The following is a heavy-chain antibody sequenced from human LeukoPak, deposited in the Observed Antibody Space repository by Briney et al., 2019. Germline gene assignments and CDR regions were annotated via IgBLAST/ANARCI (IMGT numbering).Heavy chain of an antibody. V-gene: IGHV5-10-1*01. CDR3: APHRGGLEDLTFDP. J-gene: IGHJ5*02. D-gene: IGHD3-10*01. CDR1: GYSFTSYW. Sequence: GESLKISCKGSGYSFTSYWISWVRQMPGKGLEWAGRIDPSDSYTNYSPSFQGHVTISADKSISTAYLQWSSLKASDTAMYYCAPHRGGLEDLTFDPWGQGTLVTVSS. CDR2: IDPSDSYT.